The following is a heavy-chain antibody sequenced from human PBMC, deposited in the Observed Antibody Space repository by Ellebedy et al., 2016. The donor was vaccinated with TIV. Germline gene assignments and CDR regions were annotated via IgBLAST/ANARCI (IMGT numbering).Heavy chain of an antibody. J-gene: IGHJ4*02. CDR1: GFTFSSFA. CDR2: ISADGVST. V-gene: IGHV3-23*01. D-gene: IGHD3-16*01. CDR3: AKGSSSGFNYDRVGFEY. Sequence: GGSLRLSCVASGFTFSSFAMHWVRQAPGKGLEWLSVISADGVSTYHADSVKGRFTITRDNSKNTLCLQMNRPRVEDTAVYYCAKGSSSGFNYDRVGFEYWGQGTLVTVSS.